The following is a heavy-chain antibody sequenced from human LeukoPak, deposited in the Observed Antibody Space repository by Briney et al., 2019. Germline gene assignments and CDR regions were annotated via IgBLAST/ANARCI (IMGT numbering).Heavy chain of an antibody. D-gene: IGHD3-10*01. CDR2: IYYSGST. Sequence: SETLSLTCTVSGGSVSSGSYYWSWIRQPPGKGLEWIGYIYYSGSTNYNPSLKSRVTMSVDTSKNQFSLKLSSVTAADTAVYYCARGRKRITMVRERNYFDYWGQGTLVTVSS. J-gene: IGHJ4*02. V-gene: IGHV4-61*01. CDR3: ARGRKRITMVRERNYFDY. CDR1: GGSVSSGSYY.